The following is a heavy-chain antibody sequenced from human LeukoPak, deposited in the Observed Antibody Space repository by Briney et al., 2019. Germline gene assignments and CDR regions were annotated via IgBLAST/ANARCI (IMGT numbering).Heavy chain of an antibody. D-gene: IGHD3-22*01. CDR2: ISYDGSNK. J-gene: IGHJ4*02. Sequence: PGRSLRLSCAASGFTFGSYTMHWVRQAPGKGLEWVAVISYDGSNKYYADSVKGRFTISRDNSKNTLYLQMNSLRAEDTAVYYCARDFTMIVLFDYWGQGTLVTVSS. CDR3: ARDFTMIVLFDY. CDR1: GFTFGSYT. V-gene: IGHV3-30-3*01.